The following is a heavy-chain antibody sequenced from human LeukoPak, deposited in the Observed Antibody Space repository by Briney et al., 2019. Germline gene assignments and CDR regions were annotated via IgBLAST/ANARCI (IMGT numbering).Heavy chain of an antibody. V-gene: IGHV2-5*02. CDR1: GFSLSTSGVG. J-gene: IGHJ3*02. D-gene: IGHD3-22*01. Sequence: ESGPTLVKPTQTLTLTCTFSGFSLSTSGVGVGWIRQPPGKALEWLALIYWDDDKRYSPSLKSRLTIPKDTSKNQVVLTMTNMDPVDTATYYCAHRRHYYDSSGYDIYDAFDIWGQGTMVTVSS. CDR2: IYWDDDK. CDR3: AHRRHYYDSSGYDIYDAFDI.